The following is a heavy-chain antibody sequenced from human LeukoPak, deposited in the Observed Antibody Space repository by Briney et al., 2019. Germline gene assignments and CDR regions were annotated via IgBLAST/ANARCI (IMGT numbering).Heavy chain of an antibody. CDR2: ISGSGGST. CDR1: GFTFSSYA. CDR3: AKDQENHYYDSRRDAFDI. V-gene: IGHV3-23*01. D-gene: IGHD3-22*01. Sequence: GGSLRLSCTASGFTFSSYAMSWVRQAPGKGLEWVSAISGSGGSTYYADSVKGRFTISRDNSKNSLYLQMNSLRAEDTAVYYCAKDQENHYYDSRRDAFDIWGQGTMVTVSS. J-gene: IGHJ3*02.